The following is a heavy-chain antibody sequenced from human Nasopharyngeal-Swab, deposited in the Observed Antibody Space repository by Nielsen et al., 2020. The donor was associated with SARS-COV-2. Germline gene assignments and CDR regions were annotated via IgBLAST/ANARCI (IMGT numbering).Heavy chain of an antibody. V-gene: IGHV2-70*01. CDR3: ARAQTSSWAVRYYYYMDV. CDR2: IDWDDDK. D-gene: IGHD6-13*01. Sequence: WIRQPPGKALEWLALIDWDDDKYYSTSLRTRLIISKDTSKNQVVLTMTNMDPVDTATYYCARAQTSSWAVRYYYYMDVWGKGTTVTVSS. J-gene: IGHJ6*03.